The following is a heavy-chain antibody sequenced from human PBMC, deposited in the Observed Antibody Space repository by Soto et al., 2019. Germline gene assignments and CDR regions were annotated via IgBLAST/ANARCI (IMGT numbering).Heavy chain of an antibody. CDR2: IYQSGST. J-gene: IGHJ4*02. V-gene: IGHV4-30-2*01. CDR1: GDSISSGGYS. CDR3: AGNSGTYSFDY. Sequence: TLSLTCAVSGDSISSGGYSWNWIRQAPGKGLEWIGYIYQSGSTSYNPSLKSRVTISVDKSKNQFSLNLSSVTAADTAVYYCAGNSGTYSFDYWGQGTLVTVSS. D-gene: IGHD1-26*01.